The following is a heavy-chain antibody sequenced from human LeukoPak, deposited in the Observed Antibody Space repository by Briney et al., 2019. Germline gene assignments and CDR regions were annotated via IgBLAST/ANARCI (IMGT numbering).Heavy chain of an antibody. J-gene: IGHJ3*02. V-gene: IGHV1-18*01. Sequence: GASVKVSCKASGYTFTSYGISWVRQAPGQGLEWMGWISAYNGNTNYAQKLQGRVTMTTDTSTSTDYMELRSLRSDDTAVYYCAREGYYYDSRAHAFDIWGQGTMVTVSS. CDR2: ISAYNGNT. D-gene: IGHD3-22*01. CDR3: AREGYYYDSRAHAFDI. CDR1: GYTFTSYG.